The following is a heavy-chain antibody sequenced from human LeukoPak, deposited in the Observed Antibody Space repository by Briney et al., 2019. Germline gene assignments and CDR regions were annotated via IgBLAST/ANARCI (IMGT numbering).Heavy chain of an antibody. Sequence: GRSLRLSCAASGFTFDDYAMHWVRQAPGKGLEWVSGISWNSGSIGYADSVKGRFTISRDNAKNSLYLQMNSLRAEDTALYYCAKDIRYSSSWFDYWGQGTLVTVSS. CDR3: AKDIRYSSSWFDY. CDR2: ISWNSGSI. J-gene: IGHJ4*02. CDR1: GFTFDDYA. D-gene: IGHD6-13*01. V-gene: IGHV3-9*01.